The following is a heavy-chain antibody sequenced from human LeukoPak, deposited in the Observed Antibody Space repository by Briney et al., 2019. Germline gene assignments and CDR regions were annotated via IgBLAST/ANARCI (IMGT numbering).Heavy chain of an antibody. J-gene: IGHJ4*02. Sequence: GGTLTLTCAASGFTFSNFNMNWVRQPPGKGLEWVSSITCTGAYIYYAHSLKGRFTISNDNDKNSLYLQINSLTAEDTVLYFCASDNETTVTVFDYWGQGILVSVSS. CDR2: ITCTGAYI. CDR1: GFTFSNFN. V-gene: IGHV3-21*01. CDR3: ASDNETTVTVFDY. D-gene: IGHD4-17*01.